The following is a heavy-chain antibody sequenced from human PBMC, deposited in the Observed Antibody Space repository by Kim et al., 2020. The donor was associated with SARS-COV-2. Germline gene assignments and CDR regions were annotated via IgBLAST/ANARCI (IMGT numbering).Heavy chain of an antibody. CDR2: ISWNSGVI. Sequence: GGSLRLSCAASGFTFDDYAMHWVRQAPGKGLEWVSGISWNSGVIGYADSVKGRFTVSRDDAKNSLYLQMNSLRAGDTAFYYCAKDGGGSWTRRIDYWGQGTLVTVSS. J-gene: IGHJ4*02. CDR1: GFTFDDYA. CDR3: AKDGGGSWTRRIDY. D-gene: IGHD6-13*01. V-gene: IGHV3-9*01.